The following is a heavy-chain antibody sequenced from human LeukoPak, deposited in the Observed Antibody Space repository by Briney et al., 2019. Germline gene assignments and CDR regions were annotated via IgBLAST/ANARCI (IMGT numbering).Heavy chain of an antibody. CDR1: GGFISSYY. CDR2: IYYSGST. D-gene: IGHD6-19*01. Sequence: SETLSLTCTVSGGFISSYYWSWIRQAPGKGLEWIGYIYYSGSTNYNPSLKSRVTISVVTSKNQFSLKLSSVTAADTAVYYCARTYSSGWYGEYYYYMDVWGKGTTVTISS. J-gene: IGHJ6*03. V-gene: IGHV4-59*01. CDR3: ARTYSSGWYGEYYYYMDV.